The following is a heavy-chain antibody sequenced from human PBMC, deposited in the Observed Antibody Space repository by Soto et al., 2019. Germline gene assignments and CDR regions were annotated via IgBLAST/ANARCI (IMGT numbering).Heavy chain of an antibody. D-gene: IGHD3-10*01. J-gene: IGHJ5*01. Sequence: SETLSHTRTVSGDSISSRINYWGWIRQPPRKGLEWIGRIYYSGSTKYNPSLKSRVTISVDTSKNQFSLKPSSVTAADTAVYYCVRHIHYFYCLVSYDDCWFDFWGQGTLVTVSS. CDR1: GDSISSRINY. V-gene: IGHV4-39*01. CDR3: VRHIHYFYCLVSYDDCWFDF. CDR2: IYYSGST.